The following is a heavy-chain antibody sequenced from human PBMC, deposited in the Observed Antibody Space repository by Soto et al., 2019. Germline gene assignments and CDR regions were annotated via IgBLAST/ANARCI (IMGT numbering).Heavy chain of an antibody. D-gene: IGHD2-15*01. CDR1: GGTLSSYA. V-gene: IGHV1-69*13. CDR3: VSYSPGRSGGISDDAFDI. J-gene: IGHJ3*02. CDR2: IIPIFGTA. Sequence: SVKVSCKASGGTLSSYAISWVRQAPGQGLEWMGGIIPIFGTANYAQKFQGRVTITADESTSTAYMELSSLRSEDTAVYYCVSYSPGRSGGISDDAFDIWGQGTMVTVSS.